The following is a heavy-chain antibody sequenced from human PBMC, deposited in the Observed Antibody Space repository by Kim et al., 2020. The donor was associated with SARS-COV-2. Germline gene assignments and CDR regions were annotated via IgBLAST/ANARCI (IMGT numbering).Heavy chain of an antibody. J-gene: IGHJ6*02. V-gene: IGHV4-59*13. D-gene: IGHD3-3*01. CDR2: IYYSGST. CDR3: ARGQRITIFGVVREMDV. CDR1: GGSISSYY. Sequence: SETLSLTCTVSGGSISSYYWSWIRQPPGKGLEWIGYIYYSGSTNYNPSIKSRVTISVDTSKNQFSLKLSSVTAADTAVYYCARGQRITIFGVVREMDVWGQGTTVTVSS.